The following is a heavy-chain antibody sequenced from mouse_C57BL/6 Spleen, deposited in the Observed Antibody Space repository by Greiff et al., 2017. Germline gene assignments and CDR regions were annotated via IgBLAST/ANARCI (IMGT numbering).Heavy chain of an antibody. Sequence: QVQLQQPGAELVKPGASVKMSCKASGYTFTSYWITWVKQRPGQGLEWIGDIYPGSGSTNYNEKFKSKATLTVDTSSSTAYMQLSSLTSADAAVYYCSRSGYDYDACFAYWGQGTLVTVSA. D-gene: IGHD2-4*01. CDR1: GYTFTSYW. CDR3: SRSGYDYDACFAY. V-gene: IGHV1-55*01. CDR2: IYPGSGST. J-gene: IGHJ3*01.